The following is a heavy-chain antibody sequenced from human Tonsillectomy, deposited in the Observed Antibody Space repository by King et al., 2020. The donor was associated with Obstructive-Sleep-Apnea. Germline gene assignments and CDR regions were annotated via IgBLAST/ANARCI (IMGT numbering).Heavy chain of an antibody. CDR2: ISYDGGKK. V-gene: IGHV3-30*04. CDR1: GFTFSNYA. D-gene: IGHD3-3*01. CDR3: ARDRKVFGMIIVAGSSVFSAMDV. Sequence: VQLVESGGGVVQPGRSLRLSCAASGFTFSNYAMHWVRQAPGKGLEWVAVISYDGGKKYYADSVKGRFTVSRDNSKNTVYLQMNSLRSEDTAVYYCARDRKVFGMIIVAGSSVFSAMDVWGQGTTVTVSS. J-gene: IGHJ6*02.